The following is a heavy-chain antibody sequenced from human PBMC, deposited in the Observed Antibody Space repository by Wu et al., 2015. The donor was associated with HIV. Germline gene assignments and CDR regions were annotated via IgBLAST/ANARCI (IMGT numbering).Heavy chain of an antibody. D-gene: IGHD2-2*01. Sequence: QVQLVQSGAEVKKPGSSVKVSCKASGGTASGDTFTSYYLHWVRQAPGQGLEWMAIINPTSGSTSFAQKFQGRVTMTRDTSTSTVYMELSSLRSDDTAVYYCARVFVVVPAGFSGEITAFDIWGQGTMVAVSS. J-gene: IGHJ3*02. CDR3: ARVFVVVPAGFSGEITAFDI. V-gene: IGHV1-46*01. CDR1: GGTASGDTFTSYY. CDR2: INPTSGST.